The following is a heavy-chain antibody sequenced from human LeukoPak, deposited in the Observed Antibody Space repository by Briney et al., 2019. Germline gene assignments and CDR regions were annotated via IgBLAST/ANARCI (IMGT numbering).Heavy chain of an antibody. D-gene: IGHD3-10*01. Sequence: GGSLRLSCAASGFTFSSYAMHWVRQAPGKGLEWVAVISYDGSNKYYADSVKGRFTISRDNSKNTLYLQMNSLRAEDTAEYYCARWFGELNYYGMDVWGQGTTVTVSS. J-gene: IGHJ6*02. CDR2: ISYDGSNK. CDR1: GFTFSSYA. V-gene: IGHV3-30-3*01. CDR3: ARWFGELNYYGMDV.